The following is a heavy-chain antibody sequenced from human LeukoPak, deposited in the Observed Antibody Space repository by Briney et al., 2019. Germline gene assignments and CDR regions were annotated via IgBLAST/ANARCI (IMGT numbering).Heavy chain of an antibody. J-gene: IGHJ6*02. V-gene: IGHV4-34*01. CDR1: GGSFSGYY. D-gene: IGHD3-10*01. CDR2: ISHSGST. CDR3: ARGREYYGSGRFYYYGMDV. Sequence: SETLSLTCAVYGGSFSGYYWSWIRQPPGKGLEWIGEISHSGSTNYNPSLKSRVTISVDTSKNQFSLKLSSVTAADTAVYYCARGREYYGSGRFYYYGMDVWGQGTTVTVSS.